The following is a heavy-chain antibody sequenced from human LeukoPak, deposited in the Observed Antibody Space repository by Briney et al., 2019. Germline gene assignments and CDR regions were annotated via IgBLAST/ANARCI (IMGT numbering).Heavy chain of an antibody. D-gene: IGHD6-13*01. J-gene: IGHJ3*01. Sequence: PSETLSLTCTVSGVSISSQYWNWLRQPPGKGLEWIGSVYPSGAANYNPSLKSRVTISVDTSKNQISLKLNSVTAADTAVYYCARAKQQLVYDAFNFWGQGTMVTVSS. CDR2: VYPSGAA. CDR3: ARAKQQLVYDAFNF. CDR1: GVSISSQY. V-gene: IGHV4-59*11.